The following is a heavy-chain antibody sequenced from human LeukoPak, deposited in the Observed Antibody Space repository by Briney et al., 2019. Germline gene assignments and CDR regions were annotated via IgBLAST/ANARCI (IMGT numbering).Heavy chain of an antibody. D-gene: IGHD4-17*01. V-gene: IGHV3-23*01. J-gene: IGHJ6*02. Sequence: GGSLRLSCAASGFTFSSYAMSWVRQAPGKGQEWVSAISGSGGSTYYADSVKGWFTISRDNSKNTLYLQMNSLRAEDTAVYYCAKVLHDYGYYYYGMDVWGQGTTVTVSS. CDR3: AKVLHDYGYYYYGMDV. CDR2: ISGSGGST. CDR1: GFTFSSYA.